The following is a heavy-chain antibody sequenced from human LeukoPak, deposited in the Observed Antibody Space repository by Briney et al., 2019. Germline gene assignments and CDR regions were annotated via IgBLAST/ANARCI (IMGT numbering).Heavy chain of an antibody. D-gene: IGHD1-26*01. Sequence: SETLSLTCGVSGGSIDITNYWRWVRQAPGKGLEWIGEIAHDGTTNYNPSLRSRVSMSFDRANNQFSLSLTSVTAADTAVYYCTREDRPYCPFAYWGQGVLVTVSS. V-gene: IGHV4-4*02. CDR2: IAHDGTT. J-gene: IGHJ4*02. CDR1: GGSIDITNY. CDR3: TREDRPYCPFAY.